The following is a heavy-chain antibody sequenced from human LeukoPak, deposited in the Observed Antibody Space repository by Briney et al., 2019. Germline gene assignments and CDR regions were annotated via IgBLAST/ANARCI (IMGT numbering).Heavy chain of an antibody. CDR3: ARERFTMVRGVPGGIFHY. CDR1: GYTFSSFA. J-gene: IGHJ4*02. CDR2: INPSGGST. Sequence: GALVKVSCKASGYTFSSFAMNWLRQAPGQGLEWMGIINPSGGSTSYAQKFQGRVTMTRDMSTSTVYMELSSLRSEDTAVYYCARERFTMVRGVPGGIFHYWGQGTLVTVSS. V-gene: IGHV1-46*01. D-gene: IGHD3-10*01.